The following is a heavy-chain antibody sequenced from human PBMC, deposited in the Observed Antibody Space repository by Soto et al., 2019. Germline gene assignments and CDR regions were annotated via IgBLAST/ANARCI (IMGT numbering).Heavy chain of an antibody. CDR1: GFTFSTYS. CDR2: ISTSSSTV. Sequence: GGSLRLSCAASGFTFSTYSMTWVRQAPGKGLEWVSYISTSSSTVYYGDSVKGQFTISRDNAKNSLYLQLNSLRDEDTAVYYCARDLTYCGGDCYSNYWGQGTLVTVSS. J-gene: IGHJ4*02. D-gene: IGHD2-21*02. V-gene: IGHV3-48*02. CDR3: ARDLTYCGGDCYSNY.